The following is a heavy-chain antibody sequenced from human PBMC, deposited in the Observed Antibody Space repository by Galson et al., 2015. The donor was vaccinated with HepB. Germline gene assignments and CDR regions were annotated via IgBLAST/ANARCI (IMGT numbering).Heavy chain of an antibody. J-gene: IGHJ6*02. Sequence: SLRLSCAASGFTVSSNYMSWVRQAPGKGLEWVSVIYSGGSTYYADSVKGRFTISRDNSKNTLYLQMNSLRAEDTAVYYCAREGQRKARDVWGQGTTVTVSS. V-gene: IGHV3-66*02. D-gene: IGHD1-14*01. CDR2: IYSGGST. CDR3: AREGQRKARDV. CDR1: GFTVSSNY.